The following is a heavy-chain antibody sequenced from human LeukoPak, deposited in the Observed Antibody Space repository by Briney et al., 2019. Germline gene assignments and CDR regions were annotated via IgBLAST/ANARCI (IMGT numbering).Heavy chain of an antibody. CDR1: GASVSGSACY. J-gene: IGHJ5*02. D-gene: IGHD3-3*01. CDR3: ARGGGVVTTAGFDP. V-gene: IGHV4-39*07. Sequence: PSETLSLTCTVSGASVSGSACYWGWIRQPPGKGLEWIGNIYYSGSTYYNESLESRVTISIDTSKNQFSLKLNSVTAADTAVYYCARGGGVVTTAGFDPWGQGTLVTVSS. CDR2: IYYSGST.